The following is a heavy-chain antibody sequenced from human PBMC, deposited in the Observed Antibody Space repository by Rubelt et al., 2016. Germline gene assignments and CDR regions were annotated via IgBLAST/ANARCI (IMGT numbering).Heavy chain of an antibody. J-gene: IGHJ4*02. D-gene: IGHD3-10*01. Sequence: QLQLRESGPGLVKPSETLSLTCTVSGGSISSSSYYWGWIRQPPGKGLEWIGSIYYSGSTYYNPSLKSRVTLSVDPSKKLFSLKLCSLTAADTAVYYCACGSFGGFDRWGQGALVTVSS. V-gene: IGHV4-39*01. CDR3: ACGSFGGFDR. CDR2: IYYSGST. CDR1: GGSISSSSYY.